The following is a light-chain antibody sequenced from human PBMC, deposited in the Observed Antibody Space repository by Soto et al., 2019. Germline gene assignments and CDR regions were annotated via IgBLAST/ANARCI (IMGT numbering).Light chain of an antibody. V-gene: IGKV3-20*01. CDR2: GAS. J-gene: IGKJ1*01. CDR3: QQYGSSPRT. CDR1: QSVSSSY. Sequence: EIVLTQSPGTLSVSPGERATLSCRASQSVSSSYLAWYQQKPGQAPRLLIYGASSRATGIPDRFSGSGSGTDLTLTISRLESEDFAVYYCQQYGSSPRTFGRGTKVEIK.